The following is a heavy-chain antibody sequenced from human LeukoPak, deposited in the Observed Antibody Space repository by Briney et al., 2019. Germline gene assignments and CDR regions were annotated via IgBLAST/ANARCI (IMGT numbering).Heavy chain of an antibody. Sequence: SVKVSCKASGGTFISYAISWVRQAPGQGLEWMGGIIPIFGTANYAQKFQGRATITADESTSTAYMELSSLRSEDTAVYYCAINYGDYEVDYWGQGTLVTVSS. CDR2: IIPIFGTA. J-gene: IGHJ4*02. CDR3: AINYGDYEVDY. V-gene: IGHV1-69*13. D-gene: IGHD4-17*01. CDR1: GGTFISYA.